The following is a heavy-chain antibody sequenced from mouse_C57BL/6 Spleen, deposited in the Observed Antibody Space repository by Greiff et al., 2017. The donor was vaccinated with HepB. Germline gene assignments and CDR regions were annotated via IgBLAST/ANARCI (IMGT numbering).Heavy chain of an antibody. J-gene: IGHJ2*01. V-gene: IGHV1-18*01. CDR1: GYTFTDYN. CDR3: ARLWTYYGSPDFDD. CDR2: INPNNGGT. D-gene: IGHD1-1*01. Sequence: VQLQQSGPELVKPGASVKIPCKASGYTFTDYNMDWVKQSHGKSLEWIGDINPNNGGTIYNQKFKGKATLTVDKSSSTAYMELRSLTSEDTAVYYCARLWTYYGSPDFDDWGQGTTLTVSS.